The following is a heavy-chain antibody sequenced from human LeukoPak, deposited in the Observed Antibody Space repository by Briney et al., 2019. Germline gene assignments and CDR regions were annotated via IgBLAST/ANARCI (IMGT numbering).Heavy chain of an antibody. CDR1: GFTFSSYE. D-gene: IGHD3-10*01. Sequence: GGSLRLSCAASGFTFSSYEMHWVRQAPGKGLEWVSYISSSGSTIYYADSVKGRFTISRDNAKNSLYLQMNSLRAEDTAVYYCARVSWFDELPNYWGQGTLVSVSS. V-gene: IGHV3-48*03. J-gene: IGHJ4*02. CDR3: ARVSWFDELPNY. CDR2: ISSSGSTI.